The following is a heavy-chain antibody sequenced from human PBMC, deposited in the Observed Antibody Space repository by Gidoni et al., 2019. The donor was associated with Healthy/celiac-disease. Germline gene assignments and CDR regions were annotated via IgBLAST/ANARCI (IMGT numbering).Heavy chain of an antibody. CDR2: ISGSGGST. D-gene: IGHD2-2*01. CDR3: AKGGYCSSTSCYGYYYYYMDV. J-gene: IGHJ6*03. V-gene: IGHV3-23*01. CDR1: GSTFSSYA. Sequence: EVQLLESGGGLVQPGGSLRLSCAASGSTFSSYAMSWVRQAPGKGLEWVSAISGSGGSTYYADSVKGRFTISRDNSKNTLYLQMNSLRAEDTAVYYCAKGGYCSSTSCYGYYYYYMDVWGKGTTVTVSS.